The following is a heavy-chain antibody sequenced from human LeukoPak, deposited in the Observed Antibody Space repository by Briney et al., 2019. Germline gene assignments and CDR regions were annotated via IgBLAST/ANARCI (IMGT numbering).Heavy chain of an antibody. J-gene: IGHJ5*02. V-gene: IGHV4-34*01. CDR2: INHSGST. CDR3: ARQRATRGTRITMVRGVSNWFDP. CDR1: GGSFSGYY. Sequence: SETLSLTCAVYGGSFSGYYWSWIRQPPGKGLEWIGEINHSGSTNYNPSLKSRVTISVDTSKNQFSLKLSSVTAADTAVYYCARQRATRGTRITMVRGVSNWFDPWGQGTLVTVSS. D-gene: IGHD3-10*01.